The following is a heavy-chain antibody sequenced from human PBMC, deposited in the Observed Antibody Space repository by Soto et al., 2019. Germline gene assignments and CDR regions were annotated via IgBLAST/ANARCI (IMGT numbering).Heavy chain of an antibody. Sequence: PSETLSLTCAVSGGSISSSNWWSWVRQPPGKGLEWIGEIYHSGSTNYNPSLKSRVTISVDKSKNQFSLKLSSVTAADTAVYYCARAPGYDILTGYKSLAYYYGMDVWGQGTTVTV. CDR1: GGSISSSNW. D-gene: IGHD3-9*01. J-gene: IGHJ6*02. CDR3: ARAPGYDILTGYKSLAYYYGMDV. CDR2: IYHSGST. V-gene: IGHV4-4*02.